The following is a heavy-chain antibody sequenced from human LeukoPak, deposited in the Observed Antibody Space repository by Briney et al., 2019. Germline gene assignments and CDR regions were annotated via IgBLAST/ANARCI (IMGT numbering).Heavy chain of an antibody. Sequence: PGGSLRLSCAASGFTFSSYWMSWVRLAPGKGLEWMANIKQDGSEKYHVDSVKGRFTISRDNAKNSLYLQMHSLRAEDTAVYYCARDQTVGGSDYWGQGTLVTVSS. CDR1: GFTFSSYW. D-gene: IGHD4-23*01. J-gene: IGHJ4*02. CDR2: IKQDGSEK. CDR3: ARDQTVGGSDY. V-gene: IGHV3-7*01.